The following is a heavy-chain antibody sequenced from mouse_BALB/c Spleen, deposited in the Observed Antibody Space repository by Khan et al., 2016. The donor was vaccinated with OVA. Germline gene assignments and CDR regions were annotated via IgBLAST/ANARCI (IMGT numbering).Heavy chain of an antibody. D-gene: IGHD1-1*01. J-gene: IGHJ1*01. CDR1: GISITSGNYR. Sequence: EVELVESGPGLVKPSQTVSLTCTVTGISITSGNYRWSWIRQFPGNKLEWIGNIYYSGTVTYNPSLTSRTTSTRDTSKNQFFLEMNSLTAEDTATYDCARDYGSLYWYFDVWGAGTTVTVSS. CDR3: ARDYGSLYWYFDV. CDR2: IYYSGTV. V-gene: IGHV3-5*02.